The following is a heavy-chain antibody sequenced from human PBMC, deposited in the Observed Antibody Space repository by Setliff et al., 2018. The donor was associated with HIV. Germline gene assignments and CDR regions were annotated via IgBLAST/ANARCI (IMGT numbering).Heavy chain of an antibody. D-gene: IGHD2-2*02. J-gene: IGHJ3*02. CDR1: GYTFTSYY. V-gene: IGHV1-46*01. Sequence: ASVKVSCKASGYTFTSYYMHWVRQAPGQGLEWMGMVYPSDGSTSYAQKFQGRVTMTRDKSTSTIYMELNSLTSEDTAVYYCARDNTAFDIWGQGTMVTVSS. CDR3: ARDNTAFDI. CDR2: VYPSDGST.